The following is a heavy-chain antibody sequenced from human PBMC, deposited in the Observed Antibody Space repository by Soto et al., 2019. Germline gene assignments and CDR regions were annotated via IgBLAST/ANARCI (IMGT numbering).Heavy chain of an antibody. Sequence: PSETLSLTCTVSGGSVNSGDYYWSWIRQPPGKGLEWIGYIYYSGSTNYSPSLKSRVTISVDTSKNQFSLNLSSVTAADTAVYYCARHVVRGIMRLDPCGQGSLVTVSS. CDR1: GGSVNSGDYY. CDR2: IYYSGST. CDR3: ARHVVRGIMRLDP. V-gene: IGHV4-61*08. D-gene: IGHD3-10*01. J-gene: IGHJ5*02.